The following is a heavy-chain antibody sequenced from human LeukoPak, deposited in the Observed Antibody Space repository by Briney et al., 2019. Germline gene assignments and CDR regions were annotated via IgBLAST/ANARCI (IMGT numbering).Heavy chain of an antibody. CDR1: GFTFSSYT. CDR2: ISSSSDSI. Sequence: GGSVRLSCSASGFTFSSYTMNWVRQGPGKGLEWVSYISSSSDSIYYADSVRGRFTSSRDNAKNSLYLQMNSLRAEDTAVYYCARLRFDYFDYWGQGTLVTVSS. V-gene: IGHV3-48*04. J-gene: IGHJ4*02. CDR3: ARLRFDYFDY.